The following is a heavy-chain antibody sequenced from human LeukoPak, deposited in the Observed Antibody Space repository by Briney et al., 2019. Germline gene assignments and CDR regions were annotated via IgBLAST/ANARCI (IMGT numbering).Heavy chain of an antibody. J-gene: IGHJ5*02. V-gene: IGHV3-23*01. CDR1: GFTFRNYA. D-gene: IGHD6-19*01. CDR2: VSSSGGGT. CDR3: ARGSSSGWYGEDARWFDP. Sequence: GGSLRLSCAASGFTFRNYAMSWVRQAPGKGLEWVSAVSSSGGGTYFAASVKGRFTISRDSAKNSLYLQMNSLRAEDTAVYYCARGSSSGWYGEDARWFDPWGQGTLVTVSS.